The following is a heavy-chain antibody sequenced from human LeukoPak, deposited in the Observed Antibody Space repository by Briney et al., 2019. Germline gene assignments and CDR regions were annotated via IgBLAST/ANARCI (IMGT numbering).Heavy chain of an antibody. CDR3: ARQSTGGYCSSTSCYTWFDP. D-gene: IGHD2-2*02. V-gene: IGHV1-69*05. CDR1: GGTFSSYA. Sequence: APVMVSCKASGGTFSSYAISWVRQAPGQGLEWMGGIIPIFGTANYAQKFQGRVTITTDESTSTAYMELSSLRSEDTAVYYCARQSTGGYCSSTSCYTWFDPWGQGTLVTVSS. J-gene: IGHJ5*02. CDR2: IIPIFGTA.